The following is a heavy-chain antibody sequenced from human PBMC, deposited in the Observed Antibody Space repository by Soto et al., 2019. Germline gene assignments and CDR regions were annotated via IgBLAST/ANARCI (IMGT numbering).Heavy chain of an antibody. V-gene: IGHV3-30*03. Sequence: GGSLRLSCAVSGFTVSSYGMHWVRQAPGKGLEWVAVISRDGGTKFYADSVKGRFTISRGNSRNTLFLEMNSLRGDDMAVYYCTGEVASGYWGQGTLVTVSS. CDR3: TGEVASGY. D-gene: IGHD2-8*02. CDR1: GFTVSSYG. J-gene: IGHJ4*02. CDR2: ISRDGGTK.